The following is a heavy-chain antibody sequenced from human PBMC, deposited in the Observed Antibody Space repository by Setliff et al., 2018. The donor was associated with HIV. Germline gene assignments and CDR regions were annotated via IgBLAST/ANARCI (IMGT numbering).Heavy chain of an antibody. Sequence: ASVKVSCKASGYTFTDYYIHWVRQAPGQGLEWMGWINSASGGTNYAQNFQGRVTVTRDTSRSTVYMELSSLRSEDTAMYYCARCYYDSSGPTDAFDIWGQGTVVTVSS. D-gene: IGHD3-22*01. CDR2: INSASGGT. CDR1: GYTFTDYY. CDR3: ARCYYDSSGPTDAFDI. J-gene: IGHJ3*02. V-gene: IGHV1-2*02.